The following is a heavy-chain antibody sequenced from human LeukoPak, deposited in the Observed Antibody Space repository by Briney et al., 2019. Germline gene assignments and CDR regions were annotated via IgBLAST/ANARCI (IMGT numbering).Heavy chain of an antibody. V-gene: IGHV3-7*03. CDR3: AKARGYSYGYGAH. CDR1: GFTFSSYW. J-gene: IGHJ4*02. D-gene: IGHD5-18*01. Sequence: GGSLRLSCAASGFTFSSYWMSWVRQAPGKGLEWVANIKQDGSEKYYVDSVKGRFTISRDNAKNSLYLQMNSLRAEDTAVYYCAKARGYSYGYGAHWGQGTLVTVSS. CDR2: IKQDGSEK.